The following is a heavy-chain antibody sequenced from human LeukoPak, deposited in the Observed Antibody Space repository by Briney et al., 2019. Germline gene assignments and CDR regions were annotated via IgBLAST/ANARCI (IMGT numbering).Heavy chain of an antibody. J-gene: IGHJ4*02. CDR1: GFTFSSYA. V-gene: IGHV3-23*01. D-gene: IGHD3-3*01. CDR3: AKDKEGTILQPSYYFEY. Sequence: QPGGSLRLSCAASGFTFSSYAMSWVRQAPGKGLEWASSIGGSGYFTYYADSVEGRFTMSRDKSKNRLYLQMNSLRAEDTAVYYCAKDKEGTILQPSYYFEYWGQGSLVTVSS. CDR2: IGGSGYFT.